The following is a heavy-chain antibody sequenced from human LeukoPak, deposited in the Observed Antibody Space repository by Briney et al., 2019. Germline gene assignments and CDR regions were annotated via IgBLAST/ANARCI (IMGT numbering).Heavy chain of an antibody. CDR3: ARVPHYYDSSGPDGRWFDP. Sequence: SETLSLTCAVYGGSFSGYYWSWIRQPPGKGLEWIGEINHRGSTNYNSSLKSRVTISVDTSKNQFSLKLSSVTAADTAVYYCARVPHYYDSSGPDGRWFDPWGQGTLVTVSS. CDR1: GGSFSGYY. J-gene: IGHJ5*02. CDR2: INHRGST. V-gene: IGHV4-34*01. D-gene: IGHD3-22*01.